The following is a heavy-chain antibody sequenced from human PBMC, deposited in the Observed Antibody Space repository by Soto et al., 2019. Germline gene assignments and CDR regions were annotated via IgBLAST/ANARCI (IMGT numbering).Heavy chain of an antibody. J-gene: IGHJ3*02. D-gene: IGHD2-15*01. CDR3: AKGGYCSGGSCYSAALDI. CDR1: GFAFSSYA. V-gene: IGHV3-23*01. CDR2: ISGSGGST. Sequence: GSLRLSCAASGFAFSSYAMSWVRQAPGKGLEWVSAISGSGGSTYYADSVKGRFTISRDNSKNTLYLQMNSLRAEDTAVYYCAKGGYCSGGSCYSAALDIWGQGTMVTVS.